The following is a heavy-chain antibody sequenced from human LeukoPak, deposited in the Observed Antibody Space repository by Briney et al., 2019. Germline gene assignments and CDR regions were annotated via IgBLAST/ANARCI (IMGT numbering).Heavy chain of an antibody. CDR1: GGSISSGGYS. V-gene: IGHV4-31*03. D-gene: IGHD4-17*01. Sequence: PSETLSLTCTVSGGSISSGGYSWSWIRQHPGKGLEWIGYIYYSGSTYYNPSLKSRVTISVDTSKNQFSLKLSSVTAADTAVYYCARVLYYGRYFDLWGRGTLVTVSS. CDR2: IYYSGST. CDR3: ARVLYYGRYFDL. J-gene: IGHJ2*01.